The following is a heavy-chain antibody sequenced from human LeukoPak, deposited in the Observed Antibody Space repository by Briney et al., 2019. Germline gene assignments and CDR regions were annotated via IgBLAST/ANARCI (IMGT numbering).Heavy chain of an antibody. D-gene: IGHD3-22*01. J-gene: IGHJ5*02. Sequence: SQTLSLTCAISGDSVSSNSATWNWIRQSPSRGLEWLGRTYYRSKWYKYYAVSVKSRITINPDTSKNQFSLQLNSVTPEDTAVYYCARGDYDSSGACGLFDPWGQGTLVTVSS. V-gene: IGHV6-1*01. CDR1: GDSVSSNSAT. CDR3: ARGDYDSSGACGLFDP. CDR2: TYYRSKWYK.